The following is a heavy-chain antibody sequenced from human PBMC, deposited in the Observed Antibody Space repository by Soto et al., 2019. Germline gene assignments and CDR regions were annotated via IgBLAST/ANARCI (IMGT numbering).Heavy chain of an antibody. V-gene: IGHV4-30-4*01. CDR2: IYYSGST. J-gene: IGHJ4*02. D-gene: IGHD3-22*01. Sequence: SETLSLTCTVSGGSTSSGDYYWSWIRQPPGKGLEWIGYIYYSGSTYYNPSLKSRVTISVDTSKNQFSLKLSSVTAADTAVYYCARVDYYDSSGYYYFDYWGQGTLVTVSS. CDR1: GGSTSSGDYY. CDR3: ARVDYYDSSGYYYFDY.